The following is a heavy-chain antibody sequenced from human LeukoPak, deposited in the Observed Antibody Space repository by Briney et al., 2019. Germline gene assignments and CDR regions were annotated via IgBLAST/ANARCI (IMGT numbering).Heavy chain of an antibody. CDR2: IYHSGST. D-gene: IGHD4-23*01. J-gene: IGHJ4*02. CDR1: GGSISSSNW. Sequence: SETLSLTCAVSGGSISSSNWWSWIRQPPGKGLEWIGEIYHSGSTNYNPSLKSRVTISVDKSKTQFSLKLSSVTAADTAVYYCARDSVNRLRWYYFDYWGQGTLVTVSS. V-gene: IGHV4-4*02. CDR3: ARDSVNRLRWYYFDY.